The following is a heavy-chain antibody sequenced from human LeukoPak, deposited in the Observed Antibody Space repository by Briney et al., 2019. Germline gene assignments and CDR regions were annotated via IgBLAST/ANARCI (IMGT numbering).Heavy chain of an antibody. CDR3: ASGWFGELSLDY. CDR2: IYTSGST. D-gene: IGHD3-10*01. J-gene: IGHJ4*02. Sequence: SETLSLTCTVSGGSISSYYWSWIRQPAGKGLEWIGRIYTSGSTNYNPSLKSRVTMSVDTSKNQFSLKLSSVTAADTAVSYCASGWFGELSLDYWGQGTLVTVSS. V-gene: IGHV4-4*07. CDR1: GGSISSYY.